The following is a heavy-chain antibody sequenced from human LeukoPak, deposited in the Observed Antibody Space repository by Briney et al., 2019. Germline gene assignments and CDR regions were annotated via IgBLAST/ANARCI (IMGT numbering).Heavy chain of an antibody. D-gene: IGHD3-22*01. CDR2: IHYSGST. J-gene: IGHJ4*02. CDR1: GGSINSYY. Sequence: PSETLSLTCTVSGGSINSYYWSWIRQPPGKGLEGIGYIHYSGSTNHNPSLKSRVTISVDTSKNQFSLKLSSVTAADTAVYYCASLGDDSSGSIDYWGQGTLVTVSS. CDR3: ASLGDDSSGSIDY. V-gene: IGHV4-59*08.